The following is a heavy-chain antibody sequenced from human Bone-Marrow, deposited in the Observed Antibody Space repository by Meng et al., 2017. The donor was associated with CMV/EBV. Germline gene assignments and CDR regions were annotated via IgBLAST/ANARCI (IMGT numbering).Heavy chain of an antibody. J-gene: IGHJ3*02. CDR1: GGTFSSYA. CDR2: IIPIFGTA. Sequence: SVKVSCKASGGTFSSYAISWVRQAPGQGLEWMGGIIPIFGTANYAQKFQDRVTITTDTSTSTAYMELRSLRSDDTAVYYCARDSFYSSGSDAFDIWGQGTMVTVSS. CDR3: ARDSFYSSGSDAFDI. D-gene: IGHD6-19*01. V-gene: IGHV1-69*05.